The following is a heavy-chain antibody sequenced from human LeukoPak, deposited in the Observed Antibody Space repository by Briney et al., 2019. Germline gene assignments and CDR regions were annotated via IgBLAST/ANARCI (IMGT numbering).Heavy chain of an antibody. V-gene: IGHV1-18*01. CDR2: ISAYNGNT. CDR1: GYTFTSYG. CDR3: ARSDYYDSSGYYLSFGY. D-gene: IGHD3-22*01. J-gene: IGHJ4*02. Sequence: ASVKVSCKASGYTFTSYGISWVRQAPGQGLEWMGWISAYNGNTNYAQKLQGRVTMTTDTSTSTAYMELRSLRSDDTAVYYCARSDYYDSSGYYLSFGYWGQGTLVTVSS.